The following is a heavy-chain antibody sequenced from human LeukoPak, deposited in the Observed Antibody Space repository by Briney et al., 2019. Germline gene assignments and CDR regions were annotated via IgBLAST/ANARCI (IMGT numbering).Heavy chain of an antibody. CDR3: ARGYDGSGYYYRNWYFDL. Sequence: SETLSLTCTVSGGSISSYYWSWIRQPAGKGLEWIERIYTSGSTNYNPSLKSRVTMSVDTSKNQFSLKLSSVTAADTAVYYCARGYDGSGYYYRNWYFDLWGRGTLVTVSS. CDR2: IYTSGST. V-gene: IGHV4-4*07. D-gene: IGHD3-22*01. J-gene: IGHJ2*01. CDR1: GGSISSYY.